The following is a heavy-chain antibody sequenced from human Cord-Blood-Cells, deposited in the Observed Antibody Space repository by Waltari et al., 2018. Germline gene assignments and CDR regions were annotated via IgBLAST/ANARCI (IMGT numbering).Heavy chain of an antibody. CDR2: IYSGGST. V-gene: IGHV3-53*04. J-gene: IGHJ6*02. Sequence: EVQLVESGGGLVQPGGSLRLSCAASGFTVSSNYMSWVRQAPGKGREWVSVIYSGGSTYYADSVKGRFTIPRHNSKNTLYLQMNSLRAEDTAVYYCARDVEYYGMDVWGQGTTVTVSS. D-gene: IGHD1-1*01. CDR3: ARDVEYYGMDV. CDR1: GFTVSSNY.